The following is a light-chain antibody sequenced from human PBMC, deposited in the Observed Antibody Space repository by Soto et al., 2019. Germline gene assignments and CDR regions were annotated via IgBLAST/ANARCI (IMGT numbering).Light chain of an antibody. J-gene: IGKJ1*01. CDR3: QQTYTASGT. CDR2: AAS. CDR1: QTIKTY. Sequence: DIQMTQSPSPLSASVGDSVTITCRASQTIKTYLNWYRHKPGKAPELLIYAASRLQSGVASRFSGSESGTYFILTISSLQPDDLATYYCQQTYTASGTFGQETKVEI. V-gene: IGKV1-39*01.